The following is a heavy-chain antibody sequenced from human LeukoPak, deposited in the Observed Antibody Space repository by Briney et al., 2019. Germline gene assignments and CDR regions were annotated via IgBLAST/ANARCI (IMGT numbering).Heavy chain of an antibody. V-gene: IGHV3-23*01. CDR2: ISGSGGST. J-gene: IGHJ4*02. CDR3: VRDRGTYRPIDY. Sequence: GGSLRLSCAASGFTFSSYAMSWVRQAPGKGLEWVSAISGSGGSTYYADSVKGRFTISRDNSKNTLYLQMNSLRAEDTAIYYCVRDRGTYRPIDYWGQGTLVTVSS. CDR1: GFTFSSYA. D-gene: IGHD1-26*01.